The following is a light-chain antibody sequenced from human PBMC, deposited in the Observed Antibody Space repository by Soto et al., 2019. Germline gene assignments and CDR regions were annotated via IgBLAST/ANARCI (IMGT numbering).Light chain of an antibody. CDR2: QDS. Sequence: SYELTQPPSVSVSPGQTASITCSGDKLGDKYACWYQQKPGQSPVLVIYQDSKRPSGIPERFSGSNSGNTATLTISGTQAMDEADYYCHAWDRRVVFGGGTKRTVL. J-gene: IGLJ2*01. CDR3: HAWDRRVV. CDR1: KLGDKY. V-gene: IGLV3-1*01.